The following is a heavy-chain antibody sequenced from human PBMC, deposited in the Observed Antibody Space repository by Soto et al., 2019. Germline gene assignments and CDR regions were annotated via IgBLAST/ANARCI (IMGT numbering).Heavy chain of an antibody. CDR2: IYDSGST. CDR1: GDSINNYY. V-gene: IGHV4-59*01. CDR3: ARGTKYYYQGMDV. J-gene: IGHJ6*02. Sequence: TLSLTCTVSGDSINNYYWTWIRQPPGKGLEWIGYIYDSGSTSYNPSLKSRLTISVDTPKNQFSLKLKSVTAADTAVYYCARGTKYYYQGMDVWGQGTTVTVSS.